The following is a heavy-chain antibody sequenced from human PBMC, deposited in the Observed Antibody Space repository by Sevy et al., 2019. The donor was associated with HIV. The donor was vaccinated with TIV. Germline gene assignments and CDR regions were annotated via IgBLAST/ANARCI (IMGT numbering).Heavy chain of an antibody. D-gene: IGHD2-2*01. V-gene: IGHV3-48*03. CDR1: GFTFSNYE. CDR2: ISDSGITR. CDR3: TGQDSLPYCSSTNCPPAAFDI. Sequence: GGSLRLSCSASGFTFSNYEMMWVRQAPGKGLEWISYISDSGITRYHADSVKGRFTISRDNAKNALYLQMSSLRAEDTGLYCCTGQDSLPYCSSTNCPPAAFDIWGQGTMVTVSS. J-gene: IGHJ3*02.